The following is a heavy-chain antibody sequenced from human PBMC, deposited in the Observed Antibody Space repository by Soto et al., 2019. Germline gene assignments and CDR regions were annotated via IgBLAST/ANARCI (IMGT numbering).Heavy chain of an antibody. V-gene: IGHV5-51*01. Sequence: GESLKISCKGSGYSFTSYWIGWVRQMPGKGLEWMGIIYPGDSDTRYSPSFQGQVTISADKSISTAYLQWSSLKASDTAMYYCARSPSVPQLWLFREGFDYWGQGTQVTVSS. CDR1: GYSFTSYW. J-gene: IGHJ4*02. CDR2: IYPGDSDT. D-gene: IGHD5-18*01. CDR3: ARSPSVPQLWLFREGFDY.